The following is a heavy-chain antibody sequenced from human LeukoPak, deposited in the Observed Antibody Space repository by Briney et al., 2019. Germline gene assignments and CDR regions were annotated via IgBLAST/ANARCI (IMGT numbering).Heavy chain of an antibody. Sequence: GRSLRLSCAASGFTFSSYAMHWVRQAPGKGLEWVAVISYDGSNKYYADSVKGRFTISRDNSKNTLYLQMNRLRAEDTAVYYCARDSGGRDYHYYYYGMDVWGQGTTVTVSS. V-gene: IGHV3-30-3*01. D-gene: IGHD4-17*01. CDR1: GFTFSSYA. CDR2: ISYDGSNK. CDR3: ARDSGGRDYHYYYYGMDV. J-gene: IGHJ6*02.